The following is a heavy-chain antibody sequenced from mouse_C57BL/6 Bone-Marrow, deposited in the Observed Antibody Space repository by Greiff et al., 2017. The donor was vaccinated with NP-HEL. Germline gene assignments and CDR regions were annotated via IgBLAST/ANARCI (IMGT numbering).Heavy chain of an antibody. CDR3: ARKFYWYFDV. J-gene: IGHJ1*03. Sequence: VKVVESGPELVKPGASVKISCKASGYSFTSYYIHWVKQRPGQGLEWIGWIYPGSGNTKYNEKFKGKATLTADTSSSTAYMQLSSLTSEDSAVYYCARKFYWYFDVWGTGTTVTVSS. CDR1: GYSFTSYY. V-gene: IGHV1-66*01. CDR2: IYPGSGNT.